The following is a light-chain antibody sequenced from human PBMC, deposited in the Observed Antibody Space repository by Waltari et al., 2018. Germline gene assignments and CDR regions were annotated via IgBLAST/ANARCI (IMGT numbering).Light chain of an antibody. CDR2: EGS. Sequence: QSALTQPASVSGSPGQSITLSCTGTRSDVGRNNLVSWYQQHPGQAPKVVIYEGSERPSGISNRFSGSKSGITASLTISGLQPEDEADYYCCSYAGSGTFVVFGGGTKLTVL. J-gene: IGLJ2*01. V-gene: IGLV2-23*03. CDR3: CSYAGSGTFVV. CDR1: RSDVGRNNL.